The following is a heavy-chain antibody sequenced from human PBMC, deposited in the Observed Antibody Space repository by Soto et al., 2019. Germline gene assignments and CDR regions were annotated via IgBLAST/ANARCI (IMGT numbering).Heavy chain of an antibody. J-gene: IGHJ6*03. CDR1: GVTFSSYA. V-gene: IGHV3-23*01. Sequence: GGSLRLSCAASGVTFSSYAMSWVRQAPGKGLEWVSAISGSGGSTYYADSVKGRFTISRDNSKNTLYLQMNSLRAEDTAVYYCAKGRYYYGSGSYFPHYYYYYMDVWGKGTTVTVSS. CDR3: AKGRYYYGSGSYFPHYYYYYMDV. D-gene: IGHD3-10*01. CDR2: ISGSGGST.